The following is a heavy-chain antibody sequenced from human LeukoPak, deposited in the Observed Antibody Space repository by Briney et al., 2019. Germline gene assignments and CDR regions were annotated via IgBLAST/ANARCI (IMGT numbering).Heavy chain of an antibody. Sequence: ASVKVSCKASGYTFTSYDINWVRQATGQGLEWMGWMNPNSGNTGYAQKFQGRVTMTRNTSISTAYMELSSLRSEDTAVYYCARGRRDDSWSGYYRENWFDPWGQGTLVTVSS. CDR3: ARGRRDDSWSGYYRENWFDP. CDR1: GYTFTSYD. D-gene: IGHD3-3*01. J-gene: IGHJ5*02. CDR2: MNPNSGNT. V-gene: IGHV1-8*01.